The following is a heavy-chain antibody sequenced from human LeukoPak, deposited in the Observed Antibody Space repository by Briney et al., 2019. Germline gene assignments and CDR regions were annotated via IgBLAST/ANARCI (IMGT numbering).Heavy chain of an antibody. V-gene: IGHV3-23*01. Sequence: GGSLRLSCAASGFAFSNFAMTWVRQAPGKGLECVSLISGNGGATYYAASVKGRFTISRDNSKSTLFLKMNSLRADDTAVYYCAKGSGSPYYFDYWGQGTLVTVSS. CDR3: AKGSGSPYYFDY. CDR1: GFAFSNFA. D-gene: IGHD3-10*01. CDR2: ISGNGGAT. J-gene: IGHJ4*02.